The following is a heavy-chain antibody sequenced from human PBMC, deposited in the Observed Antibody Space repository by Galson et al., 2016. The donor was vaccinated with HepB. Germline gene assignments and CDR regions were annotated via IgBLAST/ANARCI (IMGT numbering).Heavy chain of an antibody. J-gene: IGHJ3*02. D-gene: IGHD3-10*01. CDR1: GFSLSTDTMC. V-gene: IGHV2-70*01. CDR2: IDWDDDK. Sequence: PALVKPTQTLTLTCTFSGFSLSTDTMCVSWIRQPPGKALEWLALIDWDDDKYYSTSLKTRLAISKDTSKNQVVLTMTNMDPVDTATYYCARRSSSGNSSFDAFDIWGQGTMVTVSS. CDR3: ARRSSSGNSSFDAFDI.